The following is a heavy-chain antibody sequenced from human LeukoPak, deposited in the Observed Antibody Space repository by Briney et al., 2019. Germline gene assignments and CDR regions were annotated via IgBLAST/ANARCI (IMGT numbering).Heavy chain of an antibody. CDR3: AKKPAGFDP. CDR2: ISRSGGST. CDR1: GFTLGTYD. J-gene: IGHJ5*02. V-gene: IGHV3-23*01. D-gene: IGHD1-14*01. Sequence: PGGSLRLSCAASGFTLGTYDMYWVRQAPGKGLECVSSISRSGGSTYYADSVKGRFTISRDNSKNTLYLQMNRLRVEDTAIYYCAKKPAGFDPWGQGTLVTVSS.